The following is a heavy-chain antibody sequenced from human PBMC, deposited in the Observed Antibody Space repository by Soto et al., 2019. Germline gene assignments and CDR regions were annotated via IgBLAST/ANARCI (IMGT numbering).Heavy chain of an antibody. J-gene: IGHJ4*02. CDR1: GGSFSGYY. V-gene: IGHV4-34*01. CDR2: INHSGST. CDR3: ARFMPVAGKGLDS. D-gene: IGHD6-19*01. Sequence: PSETLSLTCAVYGGSFSGYYWTWIRQPPGTGLEWIGEINHSGSTNYNPSLKSRVTISVDTSKNQVVLTMTNMDPVDTATYYCARFMPVAGKGLDSWGQGTLVTVSS.